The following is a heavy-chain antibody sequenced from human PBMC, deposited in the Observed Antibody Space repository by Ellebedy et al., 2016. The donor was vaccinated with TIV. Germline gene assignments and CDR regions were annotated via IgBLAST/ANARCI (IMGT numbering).Heavy chain of an antibody. Sequence: AASVKVSCKASGYTFTSYGISWVRQAPGQGLEWMGWINPNSGGTNYAQKFQGWVTMTRDTSISTAYMELSRLRSDDTAVYYCARDSSSLASFDYWGQGTLVTVSS. D-gene: IGHD6-6*01. J-gene: IGHJ4*02. CDR2: INPNSGGT. V-gene: IGHV1-2*04. CDR1: GYTFTSYG. CDR3: ARDSSSLASFDY.